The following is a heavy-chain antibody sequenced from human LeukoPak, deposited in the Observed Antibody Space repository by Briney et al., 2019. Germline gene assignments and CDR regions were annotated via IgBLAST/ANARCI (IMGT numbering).Heavy chain of an antibody. D-gene: IGHD4-23*01. CDR2: INPDSGGT. J-gene: IGHJ3*02. Sequence: ASVTVSCKASSYTFTGYYMHWLRQAPGQGPEWMGWINPDSGGTNYAQKFQGRVTMTRDTSISTAYMELSGLTSDDTAVYYCARDGNFDIWGQGTMVTVSS. CDR3: ARDGNFDI. CDR1: SYTFTGYY. V-gene: IGHV1-2*02.